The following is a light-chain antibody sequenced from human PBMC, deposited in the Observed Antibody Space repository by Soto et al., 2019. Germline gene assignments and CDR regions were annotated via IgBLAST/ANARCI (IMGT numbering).Light chain of an antibody. V-gene: IGKV3-20*01. J-gene: IGKJ1*01. Sequence: EIVLTHSPGTLSLSPGERATLSCGASQTISNNYLAWYQQKPRHAPRLLIYGASSRATGIPDRLSGSASGTDFPLTISRMEPEDSAVYYCQQYGSPGTFGQGTQVDIK. CDR2: GAS. CDR3: QQYGSPGT. CDR1: QTISNNY.